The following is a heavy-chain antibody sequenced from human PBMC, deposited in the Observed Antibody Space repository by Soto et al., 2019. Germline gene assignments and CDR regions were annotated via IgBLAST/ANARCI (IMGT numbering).Heavy chain of an antibody. Sequence: GGSLRLSCAASGFTFSSYAMSWVRQAPGKGPEWVSAISGSGGSTYYADSVKGRFTISRDNSKNTLYLQMNSLRAEDTAVYYCAKDWFGELLSPFDYWGQGTLVTVSS. J-gene: IGHJ4*02. CDR3: AKDWFGELLSPFDY. D-gene: IGHD3-10*01. CDR1: GFTFSSYA. CDR2: ISGSGGST. V-gene: IGHV3-23*01.